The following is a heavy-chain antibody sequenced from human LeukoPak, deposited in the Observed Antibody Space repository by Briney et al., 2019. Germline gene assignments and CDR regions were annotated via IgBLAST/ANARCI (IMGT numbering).Heavy chain of an antibody. CDR2: INPNSGGT. V-gene: IGHV1-2*02. CDR1: GYTFTGYY. CDR3: ARVAGIAVAGRGVDYFDY. J-gene: IGHJ4*02. Sequence: ASVKVSCKASGYTFTGYYMHWVRQAPGQGLEWMGWINPNSGGTNYAQKFQGRVTMTRDTSISTAYMELSRLRSDDTAVYYCARVAGIAVAGRGVDYFDYWGQGTLVTVSP. D-gene: IGHD6-19*01.